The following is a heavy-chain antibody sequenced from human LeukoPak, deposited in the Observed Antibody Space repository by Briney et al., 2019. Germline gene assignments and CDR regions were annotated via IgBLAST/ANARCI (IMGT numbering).Heavy chain of an antibody. Sequence: ETLSLTCTVSGGSISSSNYHWGWVRQAPGEGLEWVSGIIDVGGTYYADSVKGRFTISRDSSKNTLYLQMNSLRAEDTATYYCAKDYCRGGNCPLPFFDSWGQGTLVTVSS. CDR3: AKDYCRGGNCPLPFFDS. V-gene: IGHV3-23*01. D-gene: IGHD2-15*01. CDR1: GGSISSSNYH. CDR2: IIDVGGT. J-gene: IGHJ4*02.